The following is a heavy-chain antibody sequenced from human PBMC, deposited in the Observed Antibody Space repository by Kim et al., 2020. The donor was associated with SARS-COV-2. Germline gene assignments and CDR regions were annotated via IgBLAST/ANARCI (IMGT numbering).Heavy chain of an antibody. D-gene: IGHD3-10*01. CDR1: GGSISSGGYY. J-gene: IGHJ5*02. V-gene: IGHV4-31*03. Sequence: SETLSLTCTVSGGSISSGGYYWSWIRQHPGKGLEWIGYIYYSGSTYYNPSLKSRVTISVDTSKNQFSLKLSSVTAADTAVYYCARGIYRWEEGGSGSYCFDPWGQGTLVTVSS. CDR2: IYYSGST. CDR3: ARGIYRWEEGGSGSYCFDP.